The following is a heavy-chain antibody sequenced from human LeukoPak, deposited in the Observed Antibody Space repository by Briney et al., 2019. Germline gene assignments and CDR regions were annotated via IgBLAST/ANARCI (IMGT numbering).Heavy chain of an antibody. CDR2: IRSKTNNYAT. J-gene: IGHJ3*02. CDR3: TRHNYDRSGYGAFDI. Sequence: GESLKISCKGSGYSFTSYWIGWVRQASGKGLEWVGHIRSKTNNYATADAASVKGRFTFSRDDSKNTAYIQMNSLKTEDTAVYYCTRHNYDRSGYGAFDIWGQGTMVTVSS. V-gene: IGHV3-73*01. D-gene: IGHD3-22*01. CDR1: GYSFTSYW.